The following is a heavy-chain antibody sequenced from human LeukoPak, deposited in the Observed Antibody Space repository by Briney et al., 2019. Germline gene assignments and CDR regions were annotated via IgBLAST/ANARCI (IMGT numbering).Heavy chain of an antibody. CDR1: GFTFTDYW. J-gene: IGHJ4*01. V-gene: IGHV3-7*01. Sequence: TGGSLRPSCAVSGFTFTDYWMNWVRQAPGKGLEWVASIRQDGGEKSYVDSVKGRFTISRDNTKSSLYLQINSLRAEDTAVYYCARDGTAAGLYFDLWGQGTLVTVSS. CDR3: ARDGTAAGLYFDL. CDR2: IRQDGGEK. D-gene: IGHD6-13*01.